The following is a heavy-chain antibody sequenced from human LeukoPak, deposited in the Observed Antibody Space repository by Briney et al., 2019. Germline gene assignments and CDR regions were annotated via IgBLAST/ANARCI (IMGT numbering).Heavy chain of an antibody. Sequence: GGSLRLSCGASGFTFSSYAMSWVRQAPGKGLEWVSAISGSGGSTYYADSVKGRFTISRDNSKNTLYLRMNSLRAEDTAVYYCAKMRGKWLQFDYWGQGTLVTVSS. V-gene: IGHV3-23*01. CDR1: GFTFSSYA. D-gene: IGHD5-12*01. CDR3: AKMRGKWLQFDY. J-gene: IGHJ4*02. CDR2: ISGSGGST.